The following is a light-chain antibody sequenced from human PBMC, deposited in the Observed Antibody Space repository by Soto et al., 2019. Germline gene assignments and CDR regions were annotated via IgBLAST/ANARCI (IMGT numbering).Light chain of an antibody. CDR3: PQYNNWPPWT. V-gene: IGKV3-15*01. J-gene: IGKJ1*01. CDR1: QSVSSN. CDR2: GAS. Sequence: EIVMTQSPATLSVSPGERATLSCRASQSVSSNLAWYQQKPGQAPRLLLYGASTRATGVPARFSGSGSGTEFTLTISSLQSEDLVVYYCPQYNNWPPWTFGQGTKVEI.